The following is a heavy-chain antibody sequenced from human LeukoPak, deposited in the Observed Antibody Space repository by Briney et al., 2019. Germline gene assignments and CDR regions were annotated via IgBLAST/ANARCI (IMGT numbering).Heavy chain of an antibody. CDR1: GFTVSSNY. D-gene: IGHD6-13*01. Sequence: GGSLRLSCAASGFTVSSNYMSWVRQAPGKGLAWVSVIYSGGSTYYADSVKGRFTISTDNSKNTLYLQMNSLRAEDTAVYYCARDGLEYSSSWYVVYWGQGTLVTVSS. J-gene: IGHJ4*02. CDR2: IYSGGST. V-gene: IGHV3-66*02. CDR3: ARDGLEYSSSWYVVY.